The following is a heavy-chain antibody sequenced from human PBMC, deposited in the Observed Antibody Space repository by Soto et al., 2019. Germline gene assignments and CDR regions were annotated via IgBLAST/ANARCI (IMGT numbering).Heavy chain of an antibody. V-gene: IGHV3-23*01. CDR3: AKIPYGYVPHNWFDP. J-gene: IGHJ5*02. Sequence: GGSLRLSCAASGFTFSSYAMSWVRQAPGKGLEWASAISGSGGSTYYADSVKGRFTISRDNSKNTLYLQMNSLRAEDTAVYYCAKIPYGYVPHNWFDPWGQGTLVTVSS. CDR1: GFTFSSYA. D-gene: IGHD5-18*01. CDR2: ISGSGGST.